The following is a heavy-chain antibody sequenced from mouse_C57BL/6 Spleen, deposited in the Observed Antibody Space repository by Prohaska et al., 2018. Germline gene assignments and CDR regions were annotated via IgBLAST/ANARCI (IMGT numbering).Heavy chain of an antibody. CDR2: IDPSDSDT. J-gene: IGHJ4*01. Sequence: QLQQPGAELVMPGASVKLSCKASAYIFTSYWKHWVKQRPGQGLEWSGEIDPSDSDTNYNQKFKGKAQLTVDKASSTAFMQLSSLTSEDSAVYYCARPVVANYAMDYWGQGPSVTGSS. V-gene: IGHV1-69*01. CDR3: ARPVVANYAMDY. CDR1: AYIFTSYW. D-gene: IGHD1-1*01.